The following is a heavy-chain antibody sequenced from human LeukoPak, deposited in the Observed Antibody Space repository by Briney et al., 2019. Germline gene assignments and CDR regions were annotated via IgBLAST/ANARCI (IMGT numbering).Heavy chain of an antibody. CDR1: GYTFTGYY. D-gene: IGHD2-21*02. V-gene: IGHV1-2*02. Sequence: ASVKVSCKASGYTFTGYYIHWVRQAPGQGLEWMGWINPNSGGTNYAQKFQGRVTMTRDTSISTAYMELSRLRSDDTAVYYCARDVEKHIVVVTAPGWFDPWGQGTLVTVSS. J-gene: IGHJ5*02. CDR2: INPNSGGT. CDR3: ARDVEKHIVVVTAPGWFDP.